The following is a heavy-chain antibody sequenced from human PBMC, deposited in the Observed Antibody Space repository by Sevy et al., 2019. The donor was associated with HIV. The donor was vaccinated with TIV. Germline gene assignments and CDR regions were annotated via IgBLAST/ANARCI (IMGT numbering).Heavy chain of an antibody. Sequence: GESLKISCKGSGYSFTSYWISWVRQMPGKGLEWMGRIYLSDSYTNYSASFQGHVTISADKSISTAYLQWTSLKASDTAMYYCSRTGVLAGSTYGMDVWGQGTTVTVSS. V-gene: IGHV5-10-1*01. J-gene: IGHJ6*02. CDR1: GYSFTSYW. CDR3: SRTGVLAGSTYGMDV. CDR2: IYLSDSYT. D-gene: IGHD3-3*02.